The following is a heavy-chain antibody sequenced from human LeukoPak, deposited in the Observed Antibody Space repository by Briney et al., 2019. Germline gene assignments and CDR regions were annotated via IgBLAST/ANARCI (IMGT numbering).Heavy chain of an antibody. Sequence: ASVKVSCKASGYTFTSYGISWVRQAPGQGLEWMGGIIPIFGTADYAQKFQGRVTITADESTSTAYMELSSLRSEDTAVYYCARSRAYYYGMDVWGQGTTVTVSS. CDR2: IIPIFGTA. CDR1: GYTFTSYG. CDR3: ARSRAYYYGMDV. V-gene: IGHV1-69*13. J-gene: IGHJ6*02.